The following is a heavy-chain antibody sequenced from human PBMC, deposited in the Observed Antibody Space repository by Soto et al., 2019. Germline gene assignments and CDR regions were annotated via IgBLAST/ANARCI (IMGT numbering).Heavy chain of an antibody. CDR2: IYYSGST. V-gene: IGHV4-39*01. CDR1: GGSISSSSYY. D-gene: IGHD3-16*01. CDR3: ARQGTLMITFGRTDFDY. Sequence: SETLSLTCTVSGGSISSSSYYWGWIRQPPGKGLEWIGSIYYSGSTYYNPSLKSRVTISVDTSKNQFSLKLSSVTAADTAVYYCARQGTLMITFGRTDFDYWGQGTLVTVSS. J-gene: IGHJ4*02.